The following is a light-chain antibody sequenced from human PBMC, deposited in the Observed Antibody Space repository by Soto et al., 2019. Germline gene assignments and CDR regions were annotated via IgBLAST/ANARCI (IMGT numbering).Light chain of an antibody. CDR3: QKYNDAPFT. CDR1: QGISTY. Sequence: DIQMTQSPSSLSASVGDRVTITCRASQGISTYLAWYQQNPGKVPKLLISEASTLQSGVPSRFSGSGSGTDFTLTISSLQPEDVAIYYCQKYNDAPFTFGPGTRVDFK. CDR2: EAS. V-gene: IGKV1-27*01. J-gene: IGKJ3*01.